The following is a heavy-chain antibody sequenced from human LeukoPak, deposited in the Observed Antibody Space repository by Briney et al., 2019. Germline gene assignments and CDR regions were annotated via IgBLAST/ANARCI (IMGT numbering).Heavy chain of an antibody. J-gene: IGHJ6*02. CDR1: GFTFSSYS. CDR3: ARETSGAISHYYGMDV. D-gene: IGHD3-3*02. Sequence: GGSLRLSCAASGFTFSSYSMNWVRQPPGKGLEWVSSISSSSSYIYYADSVKGRFTISRDNAKNSLYLQMNSLRAEDTAVYYCARETSGAISHYYGMDVWGQGTTVTVSS. V-gene: IGHV3-21*01. CDR2: ISSSSSYI.